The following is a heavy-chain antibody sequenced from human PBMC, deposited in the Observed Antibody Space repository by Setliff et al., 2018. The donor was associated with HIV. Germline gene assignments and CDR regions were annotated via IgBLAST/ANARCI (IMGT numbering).Heavy chain of an antibody. CDR1: GYTFTNYW. J-gene: IGHJ1*01. CDR2: IYPGDSDA. D-gene: IGHD4-17*01. CDR3: ARMGGRVDMTTATTFGYFQD. V-gene: IGHV5-51*01. Sequence: GESLKISCKGSGYTFTNYWIGWVRQMPGKGLEWMGIIYPGDSDARYSPSFQGQVTISADESISTAYLQWTSLKASDTAMYYCARMGGRVDMTTATTFGYFQDWGQGTLVTVSS.